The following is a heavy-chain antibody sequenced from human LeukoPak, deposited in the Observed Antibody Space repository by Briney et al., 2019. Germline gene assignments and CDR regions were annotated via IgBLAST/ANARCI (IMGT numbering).Heavy chain of an antibody. V-gene: IGHV4-59*01. CDR1: GGSISSYY. J-gene: IGHJ4*02. CDR2: IYYSGST. CDR3: ARNPEGRLRGRHFDY. D-gene: IGHD3-16*01. Sequence: SETLSLTCTVSGGSISSYYWSWIRQPPGKGLEWIGYIYYSGSTNYNPSLKSRVTISVDTSRNQFSLKLSSVTAADTAVYYCARNPEGRLRGRHFDYWGQGTLVTVSS.